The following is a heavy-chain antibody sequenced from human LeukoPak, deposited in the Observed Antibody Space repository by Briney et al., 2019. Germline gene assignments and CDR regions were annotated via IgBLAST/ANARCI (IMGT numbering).Heavy chain of an antibody. D-gene: IGHD3-3*01. V-gene: IGHV4-30-2*01. Sequence: SETLSLTCTVSGGSISSGGYYWSWIRQPPGKGLEWIGYIYHSGSTYYNPSLKSRVTISVDRSKNQFSLKLSSVTAADTAVYYCASFGVRLGALALDYWGQGTLVTVSS. CDR2: IYHSGST. CDR3: ASFGVRLGALALDY. J-gene: IGHJ4*02. CDR1: GGSISSGGYY.